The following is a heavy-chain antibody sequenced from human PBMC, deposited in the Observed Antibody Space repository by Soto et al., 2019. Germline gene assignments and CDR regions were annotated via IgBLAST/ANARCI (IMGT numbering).Heavy chain of an antibody. CDR3: ARDWGTGFHHFDS. Sequence: LETLSLTCAVSGYSISTGFNWGWIRQPPGKGLEWIGSIYHSGSTYYNLSLKSRVTISADTSKNQISLKLISVTAADTALYYCARDWGTGFHHFDSWGQGTLVTVSS. CDR2: IYHSGST. CDR1: GYSISTGFN. V-gene: IGHV4-38-2*02. D-gene: IGHD6-19*01. J-gene: IGHJ4*02.